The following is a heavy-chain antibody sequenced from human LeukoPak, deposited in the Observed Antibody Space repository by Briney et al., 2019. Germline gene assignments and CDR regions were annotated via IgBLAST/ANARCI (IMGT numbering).Heavy chain of an antibody. CDR2: ISGSGGST. CDR1: GFTFSSYA. J-gene: IGHJ4*02. CDR3: AKDFSYDFWSGYDY. Sequence: GGSLRLSCAASGFTFSSYAMSWVRQAPGKGLEWVSAISGSGGSTYYADSVKGRFTISRDNSKNTLCLQMNSLRAEDTAVYYCAKDFSYDFWSGYDYWGQGTLVTVSS. V-gene: IGHV3-23*01. D-gene: IGHD3-3*01.